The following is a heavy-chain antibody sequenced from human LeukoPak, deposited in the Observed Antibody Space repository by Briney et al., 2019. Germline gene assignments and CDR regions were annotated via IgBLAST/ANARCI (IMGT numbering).Heavy chain of an antibody. CDR1: GYTFTGYY. V-gene: IGHV1-2*02. J-gene: IGHJ5*02. Sequence: ASVNVSCKASGYTFTGYYMHWVRQAPGQGLEGMGWINPNSGDTNYAQLFQDRVTMTRDTSIRPAYMELTRLTSDDTAVYYCARWGRFGSGSSRWFDPWGQGPLVTVSS. D-gene: IGHD3-10*01. CDR3: ARWGRFGSGSSRWFDP. CDR2: INPNSGDT.